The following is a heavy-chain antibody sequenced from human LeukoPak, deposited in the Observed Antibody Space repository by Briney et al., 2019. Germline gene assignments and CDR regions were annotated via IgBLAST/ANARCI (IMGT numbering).Heavy chain of an antibody. CDR1: GFTFSRFA. CDR2: ISYDGSDK. D-gene: IGHD3-16*01. V-gene: IGHV3-30*01. J-gene: IGHJ6*03. Sequence: GGSLRLSCAASGFTFSRFALQWVRQAPGKGLEWVTAISYDGSDKFYADSVKGRFTISRDSSKNTLYLQMNSLRTEDTALYYCARAGFGAGDYYYHMDVWGKGTTVTVS. CDR3: ARAGFGAGDYYYHMDV.